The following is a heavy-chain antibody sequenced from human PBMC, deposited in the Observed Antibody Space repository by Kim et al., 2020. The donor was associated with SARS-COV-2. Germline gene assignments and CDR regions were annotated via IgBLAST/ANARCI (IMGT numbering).Heavy chain of an antibody. CDR3: TTVSMR. V-gene: IGHV3-15*01. CDR1: GIPFSDAW. J-gene: IGHJ4*02. CDR2: IKSQSDGGTA. Sequence: GGSLRLSCVVFGIPFSDAWFNWVRQSPGKGLEWVGRIKSQSDGGTADLAAPVKGRFAISRDDSKNTLYLLMNSLRTDDSAVYYCTTVSMRWGQGTLVTVS. D-gene: IGHD2-2*01.